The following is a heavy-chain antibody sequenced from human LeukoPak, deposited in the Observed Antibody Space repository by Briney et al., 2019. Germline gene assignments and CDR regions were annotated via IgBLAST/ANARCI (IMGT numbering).Heavy chain of an antibody. CDR1: GFSFSDYW. Sequence: PGGSLRLSCAASGFSFSDYWMHWLRHAPGKGPEWLSRRNKDGSDTVYADFAKGRFTAPRHNAKNTVYLQVTNLRREGTAVYYCARGGYSGSHYRFSWGQGTEVSVAS. V-gene: IGHV3-74*03. D-gene: IGHD6-25*01. CDR3: ARGGYSGSHYRFS. CDR2: RNKDGSDT. J-gene: IGHJ1*01.